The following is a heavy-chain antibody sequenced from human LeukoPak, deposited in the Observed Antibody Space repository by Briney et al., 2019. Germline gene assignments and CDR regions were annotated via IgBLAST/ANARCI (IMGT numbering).Heavy chain of an antibody. V-gene: IGHV1-69*13. D-gene: IGHD3-22*01. CDR2: LIPIFGTA. Sequence: SVKVSCKASGGTFSSYPISWVRQAPGQGLELMGGLIPIFGTANYAQKFQGRVTITADEVTSTAYMELSSLRSEDTAVYYCASRYYYDSSGTYYCYGMDVWGQGATVTVSS. CDR1: GGTFSSYP. J-gene: IGHJ6*02. CDR3: ASRYYYDSSGTYYCYGMDV.